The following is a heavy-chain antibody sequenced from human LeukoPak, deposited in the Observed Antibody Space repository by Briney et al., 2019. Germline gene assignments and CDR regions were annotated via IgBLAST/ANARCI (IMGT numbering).Heavy chain of an antibody. CDR2: IYYSGST. D-gene: IGHD3-10*01. Sequence: SETLSLTCTVSGYSISSGYYWGWIRQPPGKGLEWIGYIYYSGSTYYNPSLKSRVTISVDTSKNQFSLKLSSVTAADTSVYFCARQLYVSGSYYAPMDVWGKGTTVTISS. V-gene: IGHV4-38-2*02. J-gene: IGHJ6*03. CDR1: GYSISSGYY. CDR3: ARQLYVSGSYYAPMDV.